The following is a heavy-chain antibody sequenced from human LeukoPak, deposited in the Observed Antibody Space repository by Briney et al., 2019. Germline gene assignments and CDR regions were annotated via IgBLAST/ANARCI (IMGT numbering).Heavy chain of an antibody. CDR3: ARVLYYDFWSPDV. J-gene: IGHJ6*04. CDR2: IYYSGST. CDR1: GGSISSYY. V-gene: IGHV4-59*12. Sequence: NLPETLSLTCTVSGGSISSYYWSWIRQPPGKGLEWIGYIYYSGSTKSNPSLKSRVTISVDTSKSQFSLKLSSVTAADTAVYYCARVLYYDFWSPDVWGEGTTVTVSS. D-gene: IGHD3-3*01.